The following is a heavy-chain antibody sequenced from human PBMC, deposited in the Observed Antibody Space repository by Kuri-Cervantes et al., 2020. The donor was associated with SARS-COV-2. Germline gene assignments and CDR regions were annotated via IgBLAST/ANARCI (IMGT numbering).Heavy chain of an antibody. CDR3: TTLIDY. J-gene: IGHJ4*02. CDR1: GVSVSHGT. Sequence: ETLSLTCAVSGVSVSHGTYSWSWIRQPAGKGLEWVGRVRGKANNYATAYAASVKGRFTISRDDSKNMAYLQMNSLKTDDTAVYYCTTLIDYWGQGALVTVSS. V-gene: IGHV3-73*01. CDR2: VRGKANNYAT.